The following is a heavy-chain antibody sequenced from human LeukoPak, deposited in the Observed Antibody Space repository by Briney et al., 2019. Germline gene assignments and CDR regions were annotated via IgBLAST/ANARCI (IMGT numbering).Heavy chain of an antibody. V-gene: IGHV3-23*01. CDR1: GFTFSSYA. CDR3: ARRSRGRWYVFDY. Sequence: PGGSLRLSCAASGFTFSSYAMSWVRQAPGKGLEWVSGISGSGGNTYYADSVKRRLTISRDNHNNTLCLQMHSLRAEDTAVYYCARRSRGRWYVFDYWGQGTLVTVSS. J-gene: IGHJ4*02. D-gene: IGHD6-13*01. CDR2: ISGSGGNT.